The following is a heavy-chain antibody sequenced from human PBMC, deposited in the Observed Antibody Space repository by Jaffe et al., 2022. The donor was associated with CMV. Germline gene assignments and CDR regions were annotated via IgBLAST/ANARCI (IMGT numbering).Heavy chain of an antibody. D-gene: IGHD3-22*01. CDR2: ISWNSGTI. CDR1: GFIFDDYA. V-gene: IGHV3-9*01. CDR3: AKPDRLAYYHPPAY. Sequence: EVQLVESGGGLVQSGGSLRLSCAGSGFIFDDYAMHWVRQVPGKGLEWVSGISWNSGTIGYADSVKGRFTISRDNAKNSLFLQMNSLRPEDTAFYYCAKPDRLAYYHPPAYWGQGTLVTVSS. J-gene: IGHJ4*02.